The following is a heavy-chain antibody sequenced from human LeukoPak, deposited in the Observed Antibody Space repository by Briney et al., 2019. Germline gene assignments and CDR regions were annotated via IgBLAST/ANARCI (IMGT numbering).Heavy chain of an antibody. CDR2: FHTGGET. Sequence: GGSLRLSCAASGFIVSNNYMIWVRQAPGKGLEWVSLFHTGGETEYADSVKGRFTMSRDTSQNTVSLHMNSLRAEDTAVYYCARGFAPAYNFGVFDYWGQGTLVTVSS. J-gene: IGHJ4*02. V-gene: IGHV3-53*01. CDR3: ARGFAPAYNFGVFDY. CDR1: GFIVSNNY. D-gene: IGHD5-24*01.